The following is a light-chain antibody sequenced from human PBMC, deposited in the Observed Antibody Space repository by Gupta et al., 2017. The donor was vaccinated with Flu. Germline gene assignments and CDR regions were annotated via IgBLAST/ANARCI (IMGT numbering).Light chain of an antibody. CDR1: QNILYSSNNKNY. Sequence: DIVMTQSPDSLAVSLGERATINCKSSQNILYSSNNKNYLAWYQQKPGQPPKLLIYWASTRESGVPDRFSGSGSGTDFTLTISSLQAEDVAVYYCQQYYSTPPHTFGGGTKVEIK. CDR2: WAS. V-gene: IGKV4-1*01. CDR3: QQYYSTPPHT. J-gene: IGKJ4*01.